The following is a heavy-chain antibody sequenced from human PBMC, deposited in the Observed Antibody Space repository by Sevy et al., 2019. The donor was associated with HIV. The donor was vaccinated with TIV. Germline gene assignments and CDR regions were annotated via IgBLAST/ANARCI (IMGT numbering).Heavy chain of an antibody. CDR2: ISSSSTYI. D-gene: IGHD3-22*01. Sequence: GGSLRLSCAASGFTLNKYSMNWVRQAPGKGLEWVSSISSSSTYIYYADSVKGRFTISRDNAKNSLYLQMNSLRAEDTAVYYCAKSRDYYYDSSGYYYNFDYWGQGTLVTVSS. CDR1: GFTLNKYS. V-gene: IGHV3-21*04. J-gene: IGHJ4*02. CDR3: AKSRDYYYDSSGYYYNFDY.